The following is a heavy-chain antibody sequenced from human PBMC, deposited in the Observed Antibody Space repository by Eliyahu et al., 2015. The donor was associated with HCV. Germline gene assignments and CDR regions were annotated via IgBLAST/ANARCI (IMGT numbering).Heavy chain of an antibody. V-gene: IGHV4-59*01. D-gene: IGHD4-11*01. J-gene: IGHJ3*02. CDR1: GGSTNNYF. CDR2: IYSSGST. CDR3: ARGGYSKVDAFDI. Sequence: QVQLQESGPGLVKPSEILSLTCTVSGGSTNNYFWSWIRQPPGKGLEWIGYIYSSGSTTYNPSLKSRLTISVDTSKNQFSLKLRSVTAADTAVYYCARGGYSKVDAFDIWGQGTMVTVSS.